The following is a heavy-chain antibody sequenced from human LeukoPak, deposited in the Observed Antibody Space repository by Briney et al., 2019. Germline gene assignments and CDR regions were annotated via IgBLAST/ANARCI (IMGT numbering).Heavy chain of an antibody. CDR3: AGSTFPFDSEIGYFDY. J-gene: IGHJ4*02. Sequence: PSETLSLTCTVSGVSISSGGYYGGWVRQHPGKGLEWLGYIYYSGSTYYNPSLKSRVTISVDTSKKQVSLELSSVTAAATAVYYCAGSTFPFDSEIGYFDYWGQGTLVTVSS. D-gene: IGHD3-9*01. CDR2: IYYSGST. V-gene: IGHV4-31*03. CDR1: GVSISSGGYY.